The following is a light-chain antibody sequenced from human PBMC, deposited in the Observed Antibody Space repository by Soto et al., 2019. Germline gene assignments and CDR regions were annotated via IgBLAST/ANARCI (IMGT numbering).Light chain of an antibody. CDR1: QSVPSNY. J-gene: IGKJ4*01. V-gene: IGKV3-20*01. CDR3: NKYGSSQLN. CDR2: GAY. Sequence: IAFTQSPGTLSFSPGEIVTLPFRASQSVPSNYLAWYKQKPGQANRVVVFGAYTRATGIKDRFSGSGSGTDFTITIRRMEPEDFAVFYCNKYGSSQLNCGGGHKVDIK.